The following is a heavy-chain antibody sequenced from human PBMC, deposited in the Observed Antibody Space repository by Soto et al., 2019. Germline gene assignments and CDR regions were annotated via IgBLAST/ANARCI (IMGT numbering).Heavy chain of an antibody. CDR1: GFTFGDYA. D-gene: IGHD1-26*01. Sequence: GSLRLSCTASGFTFGDYAMSWFRQAPGKGLEWVGFIGSKAYGGTTEYAASVKGRFTISRDDSKSIAYLQMNSLKTEDTAVYYCTRVLQRGRLYYYYYYMDVWGKGTTVTVSS. V-gene: IGHV3-49*03. CDR2: IGSKAYGGTT. CDR3: TRVLQRGRLYYYYYYMDV. J-gene: IGHJ6*03.